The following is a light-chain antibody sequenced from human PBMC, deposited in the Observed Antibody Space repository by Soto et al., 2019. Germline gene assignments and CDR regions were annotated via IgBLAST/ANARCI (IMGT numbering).Light chain of an antibody. CDR2: GAF. Sequence: EIVLTQSPGTLSLSPGERATLSCRASQSISSAYLAWYQQKPGRAPRLLIYGAFSRSTGIPDRFSGSGSGTEFTLTISRLEPEDFAVYYCQQYGSSHPYTFGQGTKLEIK. V-gene: IGKV3-20*01. J-gene: IGKJ2*01. CDR1: QSISSAY. CDR3: QQYGSSHPYT.